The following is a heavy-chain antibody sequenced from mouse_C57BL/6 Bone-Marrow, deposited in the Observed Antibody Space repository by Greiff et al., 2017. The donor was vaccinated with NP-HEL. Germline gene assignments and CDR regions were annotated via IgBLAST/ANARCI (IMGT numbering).Heavy chain of an antibody. CDR1: GFTFTDYD. CDR2: IRNKANGYTK. D-gene: IGHD2-4*01. J-gene: IGHJ2*01. V-gene: IGHV7-3*01. CDR3: GGYYDYDGHDCDY. Sequence: EVKLVESGGGLVQPGGSLSLSCAASGFTFTDYDMSWVRQPPGKALEWLGFIRNKANGYTKEYSATVKGRFTISRDNSQSSLYLQMIALRAADSATYYCGGYYDYDGHDCDYWGQGTTLTVSS.